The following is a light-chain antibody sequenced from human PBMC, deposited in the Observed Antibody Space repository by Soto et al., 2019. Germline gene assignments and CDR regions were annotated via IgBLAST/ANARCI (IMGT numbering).Light chain of an antibody. V-gene: IGKV1-27*01. Sequence: DIPMTQSPSSLVASVGDRVTISCRASQGIANYLVWYQQKPGEVPKLLIFAASTLHSEVSSRFTGSGSGTDFTLTISILQPEDVATYYCQEYYWRPFTFGPWTKVEIK. CDR3: QEYYWRPFT. CDR1: QGIANY. CDR2: AAS. J-gene: IGKJ3*01.